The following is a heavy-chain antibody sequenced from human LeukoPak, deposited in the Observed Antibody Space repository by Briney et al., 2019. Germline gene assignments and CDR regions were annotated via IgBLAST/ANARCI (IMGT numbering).Heavy chain of an antibody. CDR2: INHSGST. D-gene: IGHD5-12*01. CDR3: ARAPRLRFDY. V-gene: IGHV4-34*01. Sequence: PSETLSLTCAVYGGSFSGYYWSWIRQPPGKGLEWIGEINHSGSTNYNPSLKRRVTISVDTSKNQFSLKLSSVTAADTAVYYCARAPRLRFDYWGQGTLVTVSS. J-gene: IGHJ4*02. CDR1: GGSFSGYY.